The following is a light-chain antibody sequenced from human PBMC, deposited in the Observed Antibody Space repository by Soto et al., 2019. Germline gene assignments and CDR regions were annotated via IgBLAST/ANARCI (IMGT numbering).Light chain of an antibody. CDR1: QSVSSN. V-gene: IGKV3-11*01. CDR3: QQRSHWPRT. CDR2: DVS. Sequence: ETVMTQSPATLSVSPGEGATLSCRASQSVSSNLAWHQQKPGQAPRLLIYDVSNRATGIPARFSGSGSGTDFSLTISSLEPEDFAVYYCQQRSHWPRTFGQGTKVDIK. J-gene: IGKJ1*01.